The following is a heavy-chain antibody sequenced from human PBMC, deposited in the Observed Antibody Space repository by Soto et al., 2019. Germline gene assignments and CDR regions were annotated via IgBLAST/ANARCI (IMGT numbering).Heavy chain of an antibody. Sequence: QVQLQQWGAGLLKPSETLSLTCAVYDGSFSGYYWSWIRQPPGKGLEWIGEIFHGGSTDYSPSLKGRVTISVDTSKNLSSLELSSVTAADTAVYYCARPHYDSNTFYSFFDYWGQGTLVTVSS. J-gene: IGHJ4*02. V-gene: IGHV4-34*12. CDR3: ARPHYDSNTFYSFFDY. CDR1: DGSFSGYY. CDR2: IFHGGST. D-gene: IGHD3-22*01.